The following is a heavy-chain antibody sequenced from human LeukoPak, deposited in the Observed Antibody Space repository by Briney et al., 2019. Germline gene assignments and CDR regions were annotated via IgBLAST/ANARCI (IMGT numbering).Heavy chain of an antibody. CDR3: ARERVAAAGTGSRFDY. J-gene: IGHJ4*02. Sequence: PGGSLRLSCAASGFTFSSYAMHWVRQAPGKGLEWVAVISYDGSNKYYADSVKGRFTISRDNSKNTQYLQMNSLRAEDTAVYYCARERVAAAGTGSRFDYWGQGTLVTVSS. V-gene: IGHV3-30-3*01. CDR2: ISYDGSNK. CDR1: GFTFSSYA. D-gene: IGHD6-13*01.